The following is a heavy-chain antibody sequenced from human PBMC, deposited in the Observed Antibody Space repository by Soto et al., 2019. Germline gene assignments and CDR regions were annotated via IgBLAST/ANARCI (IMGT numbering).Heavy chain of an antibody. Sequence: GGSLRLSCAASGFTFSSYAMTWVRQAPGKGLEWVSTISGTGGNTYYADSVKGRFTISRDNSKNTVYLPMNSLRAEDTALYYCGKAVYLLDFDYWGQGTLVTVSS. CDR1: GFTFSSYA. CDR2: ISGTGGNT. D-gene: IGHD1-20*01. CDR3: GKAVYLLDFDY. V-gene: IGHV3-23*01. J-gene: IGHJ4*02.